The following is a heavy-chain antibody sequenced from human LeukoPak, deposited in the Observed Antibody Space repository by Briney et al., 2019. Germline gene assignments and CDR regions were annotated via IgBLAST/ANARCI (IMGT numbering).Heavy chain of an antibody. CDR1: GFTFTNYW. V-gene: IGHV3-7*01. J-gene: IGHJ4*02. CDR2: IEYNGGAK. CDR3: ARYFNSNGYSSLRGDY. D-gene: IGHD3-22*01. Sequence: PGGSLRLSCVASGFTFTNYWMSWVRQAPGKGLEWVANIEYNGGAKDYADSVKGRFSISRDNAKNSLFLQMNSLRAEDTAVYYCARYFNSNGYSSLRGDYWGQGTLVTVSS.